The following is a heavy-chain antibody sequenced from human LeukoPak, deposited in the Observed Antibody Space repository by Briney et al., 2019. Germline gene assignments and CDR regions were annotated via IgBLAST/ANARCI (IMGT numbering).Heavy chain of an antibody. CDR2: INPNSGGT. CDR1: GYTFTGYY. D-gene: IGHD6-19*01. Sequence: GASVKLSCKASGYTFTGYYMHWVRQAPGQGLEWMGWINPNSGGTNYAQKFQGRVTMTRDTSISTGYMELSSLRSDDTAVYYCARGIAVAPGDTFDIWGQGTMVTVSS. CDR3: ARGIAVAPGDTFDI. J-gene: IGHJ3*02. V-gene: IGHV1-2*02.